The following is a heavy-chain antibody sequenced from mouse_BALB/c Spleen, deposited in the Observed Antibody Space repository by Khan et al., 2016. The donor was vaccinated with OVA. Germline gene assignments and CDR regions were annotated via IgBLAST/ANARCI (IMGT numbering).Heavy chain of an antibody. V-gene: IGHV5-9-3*01. D-gene: IGHD2-3*01. J-gene: IGHJ2*01. CDR3: ARQGGIYDGPFDY. Sequence: EVELVESGGGLVKPGGSLKLSCAASGFTFYNSAMSWVRQTPEKRLEWVATVSSGGSYTYYPDSVKGRFTISRDNAKNTLYLQMNSLRSEDTAIYYCARQGGIYDGPFDYWGQGTTLTVSS. CDR2: VSSGGSYT. CDR1: GFTFYNSA.